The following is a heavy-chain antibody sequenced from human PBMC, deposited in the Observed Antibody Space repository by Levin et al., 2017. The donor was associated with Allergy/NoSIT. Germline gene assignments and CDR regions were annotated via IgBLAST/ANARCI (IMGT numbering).Heavy chain of an antibody. CDR3: ARHGGEGDTLNPYFYYGLDV. CDR2: IFPDDSDT. CDR1: GYDFTTYW. V-gene: IGHV5-51*01. D-gene: IGHD3-10*01. J-gene: IGHJ6*02. Sequence: AGGSLRLSCKASGYDFTTYWIGWVRQMPGKGLEWMGIIFPDDSDTRYSPSFQGQVTISADNSIGTAYLQWNTLRASDTAMYYCARHGGEGDTLNPYFYYGLDVWGQGTTVTVSS.